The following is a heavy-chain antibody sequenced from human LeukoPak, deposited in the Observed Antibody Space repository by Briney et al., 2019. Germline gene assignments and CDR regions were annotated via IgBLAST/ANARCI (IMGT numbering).Heavy chain of an antibody. Sequence: ASVKVSCKASGYTFTSYDINWVRQATGQGLEWMGWMNPNSGNTGYAQKFQGRVTMTRNTSISTAYMELSSLRSEDTAVYYCVRAVRGPAPASYRFDYGGQGTLVTVSS. CDR3: VRAVRGPAPASYRFDY. V-gene: IGHV1-8*01. CDR1: GYTFTSYD. CDR2: MNPNSGNT. J-gene: IGHJ4*02. D-gene: IGHD3-16*02.